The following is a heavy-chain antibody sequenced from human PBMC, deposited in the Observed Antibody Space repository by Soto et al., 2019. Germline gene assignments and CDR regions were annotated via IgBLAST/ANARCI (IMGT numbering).Heavy chain of an antibody. CDR2: ITPFLGTV. CDR1: GGTFSSYT. D-gene: IGHD2-15*01. V-gene: IGHV1-69*08. J-gene: IGHJ4*02. CDR3: ARWGGGY. Sequence: QVHLVQSGAEVKKPGSSVKVSCKASGGTFSSYTIAWVRQAPGQGLEWMGRITPFLGTVNYAPKFHGRVTITADKYTGTTYMELSSLRSDDTAVYYCARWGGGYWGQGTLVTVSS.